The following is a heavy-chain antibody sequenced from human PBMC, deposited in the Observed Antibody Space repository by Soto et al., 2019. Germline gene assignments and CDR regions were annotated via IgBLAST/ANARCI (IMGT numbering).Heavy chain of an antibody. CDR3: ASHVLRFLEWFPKPDYMDV. CDR2: IYYSGST. D-gene: IGHD3-3*01. V-gene: IGHV4-59*08. Sequence: SETLSLTCTVSGGSISSYYWSWIRRPPGKGLEWIGYIYYSGSTNYNPSLKSRVTISVDTSKNQFSLKLSSVTAADTAVYYCASHVLRFLEWFPKPDYMDVWGKGTTVTVSS. J-gene: IGHJ6*03. CDR1: GGSISSYY.